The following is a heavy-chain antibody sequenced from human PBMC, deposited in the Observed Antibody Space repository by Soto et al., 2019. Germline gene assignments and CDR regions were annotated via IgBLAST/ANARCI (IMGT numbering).Heavy chain of an antibody. CDR2: IYPGDSDT. D-gene: IGHD6-6*01. Sequence: ESLKISCKGSGYSFTSYWIGWVRQMPGKGLEWMGIIYPGDSDTRYSPSFQGQVTISADKSISTAYLQWSSLKASDTAMYYCARRNLGIAARDADYYCGMDVWGQGTTVTVSS. CDR3: ARRNLGIAARDADYYCGMDV. J-gene: IGHJ6*02. V-gene: IGHV5-51*01. CDR1: GYSFTSYW.